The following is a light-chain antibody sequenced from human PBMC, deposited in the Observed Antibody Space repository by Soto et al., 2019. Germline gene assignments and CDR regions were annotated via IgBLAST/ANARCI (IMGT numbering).Light chain of an antibody. CDR1: QSVSSS. V-gene: IGKV3-15*01. Sequence: ELVMTQSPATLSVSPGERATLSCRASQSVSSSLVWFQQKPGQAPRLLIYGASNRATGIPARFSGSGSGTEFTLTISSLQPEDFALYFCQQRSNWSPPYTFGQGTKLEIK. CDR2: GAS. J-gene: IGKJ2*01. CDR3: QQRSNWSPPYT.